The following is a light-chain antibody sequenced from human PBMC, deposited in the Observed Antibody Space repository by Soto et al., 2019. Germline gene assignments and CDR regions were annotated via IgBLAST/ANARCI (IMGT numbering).Light chain of an antibody. V-gene: IGKV1D-12*01. CDR3: QQSYSSWT. Sequence: DIQVTQSPSSVSASVGDRATINCRASQDIAAYFAWYQHKPGRAPELLIHAASSLQSGVPSRFGGSGSGTEFTLTISSLQPEDFATYYCQQSYSSWTFGQGTKV. CDR2: AAS. CDR1: QDIAAY. J-gene: IGKJ1*01.